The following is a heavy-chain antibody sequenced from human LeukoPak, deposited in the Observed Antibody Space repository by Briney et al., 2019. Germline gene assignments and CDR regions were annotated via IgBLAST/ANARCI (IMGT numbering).Heavy chain of an antibody. D-gene: IGHD2-2*01. J-gene: IGHJ4*02. CDR3: ARELPAGSTDY. V-gene: IGHV3-64*02. CDR2: ISGDGTAT. Sequence: QSGGSLRLSCKASGFIFSHYSMHWVRQAPGKELEYVSVISGDGTATHYTDSVKGRFIISRDNSKSTLYLQMGSLRDDDSALYYCARELPAGSTDYWGQGTLVSVSS. CDR1: GFIFSHYS.